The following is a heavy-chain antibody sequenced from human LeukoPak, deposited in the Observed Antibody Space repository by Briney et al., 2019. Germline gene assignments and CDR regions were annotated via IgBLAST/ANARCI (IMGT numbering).Heavy chain of an antibody. V-gene: IGHV3-23*01. CDR1: GFTFSSYA. J-gene: IGHJ5*02. Sequence: GGSLRLSCAASGFTFSSYAMSWVRQAPGKGLEWVSAISGSGGSTYYADSVKGRFTISRDNSKNTLYLQMNSLRAEDTAVYYCAKSGCSSTSCYSILSGWLDPWGQGTLVTVSS. CDR2: ISGSGGST. D-gene: IGHD2-2*02. CDR3: AKSGCSSTSCYSILSGWLDP.